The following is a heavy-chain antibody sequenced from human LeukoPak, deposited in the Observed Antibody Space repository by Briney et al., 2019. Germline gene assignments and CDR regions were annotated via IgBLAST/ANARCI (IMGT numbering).Heavy chain of an antibody. J-gene: IGHJ4*02. CDR1: GYTFTSYY. CDR2: INTSGGST. CDR3: ARNPGPYYYDSGGYYFNY. Sequence: ASVKVSCKASGYTFTSYYMHWVRQAPGQGLEWMGIINTSGGSTNYAQKFQGRVTMTRDMSTSTVYMELSSLRSEDTAIYYCARNPGPYYYDSGGYYFNYWGQGTLVTVSS. D-gene: IGHD3-22*01. V-gene: IGHV1-46*01.